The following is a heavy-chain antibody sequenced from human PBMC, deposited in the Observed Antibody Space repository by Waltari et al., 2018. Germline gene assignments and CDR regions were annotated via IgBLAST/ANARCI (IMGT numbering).Heavy chain of an antibody. CDR1: GGSISSGSYY. CDR2: IYTSGST. Sequence: QVQLQESGPGLVKPSQTLSLTCTVSGGSISSGSYYWSWIRQPAGKGLEWIGYIYTSGSTNYNPSLKSRVTISVDTSKNQFSLKLSSVTAADTAVYYCARGDPNSGYDRYFDYWGQGTLVTVSS. V-gene: IGHV4-61*09. J-gene: IGHJ4*02. CDR3: ARGDPNSGYDRYFDY. D-gene: IGHD5-12*01.